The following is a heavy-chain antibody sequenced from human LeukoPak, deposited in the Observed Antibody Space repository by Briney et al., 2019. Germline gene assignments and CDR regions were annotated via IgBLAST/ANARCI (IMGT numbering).Heavy chain of an antibody. V-gene: IGHV3-30*18. J-gene: IGHJ4*02. CDR3: AKDHSSGWQPHFDY. CDR2: ISYDGSNK. CDR1: GFTFSSYG. Sequence: GGSLRLSCAASGFTFSSYGMHWVRQAPGKGLEWVAVISYDGSNKYYADSVKGRFTISRDNSKNTLYLQMNSLRAEDTAVYYCAKDHSSGWQPHFDYWGQGTLVTVSS. D-gene: IGHD6-19*01.